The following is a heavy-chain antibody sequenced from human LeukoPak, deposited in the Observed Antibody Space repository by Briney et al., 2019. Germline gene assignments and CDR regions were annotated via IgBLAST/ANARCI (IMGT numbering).Heavy chain of an antibody. CDR2: IYPGDSDT. Sequence: GESLKISCKGSGYSFTSHRIGWVRQMPGKGLEWMGIIYPGDSDTRYSPSFQGQVTISADKSISTAYLQWSSLKASDTAMYYCARQVDIVATIKWFDPWGQGTLVTVSS. D-gene: IGHD5-12*01. J-gene: IGHJ5*02. CDR1: GYSFTSHR. V-gene: IGHV5-51*01. CDR3: ARQVDIVATIKWFDP.